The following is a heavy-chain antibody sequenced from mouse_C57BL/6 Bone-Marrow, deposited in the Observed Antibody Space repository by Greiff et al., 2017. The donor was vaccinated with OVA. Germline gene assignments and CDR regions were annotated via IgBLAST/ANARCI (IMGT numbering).Heavy chain of an antibody. V-gene: IGHV5-6*02. CDR2: ISSGGSYT. J-gene: IGHJ1*03. CDR3: ARQTYYSNYVGWYFDV. D-gene: IGHD2-5*01. CDR1: GFTFSSYG. Sequence: DVMLVESGGDLVKPGGSLKLSCAASGFTFSSYGMSWVRQTPDKRLEWVATISSGGSYTYYPDSVKGRFTISRDNAKNTLYLQMSSLKSEDTAMYYCARQTYYSNYVGWYFDVWGTGTTVTVSS.